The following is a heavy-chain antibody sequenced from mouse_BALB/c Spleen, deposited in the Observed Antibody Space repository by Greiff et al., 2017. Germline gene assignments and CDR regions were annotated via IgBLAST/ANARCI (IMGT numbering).Heavy chain of an antibody. Sequence: VHVKQSGPELVKPGASVKIPCKASGYTFTDYNMDWVKQSHGKSLEWIGDINPNNGGTIYNQKFKGKATLTVDKSSSTAYMELRSLTSEDTAVYYCARLLRNYLDYWGQGTTLTVSS. V-gene: IGHV1-18*01. CDR1: GYTFTDYN. J-gene: IGHJ2*01. CDR2: INPNNGGT. CDR3: ARLLRNYLDY.